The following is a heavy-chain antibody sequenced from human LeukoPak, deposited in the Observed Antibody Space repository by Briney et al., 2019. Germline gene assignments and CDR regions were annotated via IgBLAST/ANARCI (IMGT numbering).Heavy chain of an antibody. CDR1: GGAFSGYY. V-gene: IGHV4-34*01. CDR3: ARDTYYYGSGIDY. J-gene: IGHJ4*02. CDR2: INHSGST. Sequence: SETLSLTCAVYGGAFSGYYWSWIRQPPGKGLEWIGEINHSGSTNYNPSLKSRLTISVDTSQNQFSLKQNSVTAADTAVYYCARDTYYYGSGIDYWGQGTLVTVSS. D-gene: IGHD3-10*01.